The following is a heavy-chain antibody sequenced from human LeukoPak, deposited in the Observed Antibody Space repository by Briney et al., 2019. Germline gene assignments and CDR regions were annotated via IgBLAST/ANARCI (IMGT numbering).Heavy chain of an antibody. CDR1: GGSFSGYY. V-gene: IGHV4-34*01. CDR3: ARGPSLDY. J-gene: IGHJ4*02. CDR2: INHSGST. Sequence: SETLSLTCAVCGGSFSGYYWSWIRQPPGKGLEWIGEINHSGSTNYNPSLKSRVTISVDTSKNQFSLKLSSVTAADTAVYYCARGPSLDYWGQGTLVTVSS.